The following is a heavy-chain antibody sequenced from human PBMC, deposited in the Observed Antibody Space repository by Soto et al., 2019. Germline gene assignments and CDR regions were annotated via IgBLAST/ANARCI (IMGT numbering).Heavy chain of an antibody. D-gene: IGHD3-9*01. CDR1: GYTFTGYY. CDR2: INPNSGGT. V-gene: IGHV1-2*04. CDR3: ARLGPDILTGYYGSYAFDI. Sequence: ASVKVSCKASGYTFTGYYMHWVRQAPGQGPEWMGWINPNSGGTNYAQKFQGWVTMTRDTSISTAYMELSRLRSDDTAVYYCARLGPDILTGYYGSYAFDIWGQGTMVTVSS. J-gene: IGHJ3*02.